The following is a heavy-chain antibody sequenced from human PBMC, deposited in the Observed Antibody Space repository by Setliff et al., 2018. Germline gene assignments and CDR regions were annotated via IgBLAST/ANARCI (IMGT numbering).Heavy chain of an antibody. CDR2: LSWRGDNI. CDR1: GFTFDDYG. V-gene: IGHV3-20*04. CDR3: ARSPGWIPWVDH. Sequence: GSLRLSCLASGFTFDDYGMSWVRQAPGKGLEWVSGLSWRGDNIGYADSVKGRFTISRDNAKNSLYLQMTSLRAEDTAVYYCARSPGWIPWVDHWGQGTLVTVSS. J-gene: IGHJ5*02. D-gene: IGHD5-18*01.